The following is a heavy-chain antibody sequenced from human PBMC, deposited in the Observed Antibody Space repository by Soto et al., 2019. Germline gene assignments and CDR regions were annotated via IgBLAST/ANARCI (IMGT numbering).Heavy chain of an antibody. V-gene: IGHV1-69*13. J-gene: IGHJ5*02. Sequence: GASVKVSCKGSAGIFSSYAISWVRQAPGQGLEWMGEIIPMFGSVKYAQKFQGSVNITADESTSTAYMELSSLKSEDTAMYYCASTLKQFRSGWFDPWGQGTLVTVSS. CDR2: IIPMFGSV. CDR1: AGIFSSYA. CDR3: ASTLKQFRSGWFDP. D-gene: IGHD6-19*01.